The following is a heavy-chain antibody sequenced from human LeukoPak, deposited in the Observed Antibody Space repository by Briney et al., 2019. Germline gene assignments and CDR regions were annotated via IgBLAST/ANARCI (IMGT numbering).Heavy chain of an antibody. V-gene: IGHV3-33*06. D-gene: IGHD5-24*01. J-gene: IGHJ4*02. CDR1: GFTFSRYS. CDR3: AKDRWRWLQVGYFDY. CDR2: IWYDGSNK. Sequence: GGSLRLSCAASGFTFSRYSMSWVRQAPGKGLGWVAVIWYDGSNKYYADSVKGRFTISRDNSKNTLYLQMNSLRAEDTAVYYCAKDRWRWLQVGYFDYWGQGTLVTVSS.